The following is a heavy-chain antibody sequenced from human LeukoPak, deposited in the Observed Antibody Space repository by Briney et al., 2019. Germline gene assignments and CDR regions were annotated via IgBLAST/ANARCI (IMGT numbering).Heavy chain of an antibody. CDR1: GASINGYF. CDR3: ARDRRGSFYTFDL. D-gene: IGHD1-26*01. V-gene: IGHV4-59*01. J-gene: IGHJ3*01. CDR2: VSHTGAT. Sequence: SETLSLTCSVCGASINGYFWNWVRQTPEKRLDWIGYVSHTGATTSNPTLKSRVSITIDTSKSQISLTMTSVTAADSALYYCARDRRGSFYTFDLWGPGTIVSVS.